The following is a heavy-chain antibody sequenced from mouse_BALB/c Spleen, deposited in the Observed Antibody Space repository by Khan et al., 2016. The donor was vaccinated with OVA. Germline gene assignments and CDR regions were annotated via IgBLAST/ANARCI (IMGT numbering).Heavy chain of an antibody. J-gene: IGHJ2*01. CDR3: ARVYGGDFDY. D-gene: IGHD2-10*02. CDR1: GYSITSDYA. V-gene: IGHV3-2*02. CDR2: ISYSGNT. Sequence: EVKLLESGPGLVKPSQSLSLTCTVTGYSITSDYAWNWIRQFPGNKLEWMGFISYSGNTKYNPSLKSRISMTRDTSTNQFFLQLNSVTPEDTATYYCARVYGGDFDYWGQGTTLIVAS.